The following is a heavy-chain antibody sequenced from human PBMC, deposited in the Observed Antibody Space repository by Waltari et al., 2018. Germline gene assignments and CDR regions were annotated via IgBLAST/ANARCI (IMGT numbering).Heavy chain of an antibody. CDR3: ARALGQQQLVNSEYFQH. Sequence: QLQLQESGPGLVKPSETLSLTCTVTGGSIRSSSSSWGCFPQPPGKGLEWIGRIYYSGSTYYNPSLKSRVTISVDTSKNQFSLKLSSVTAADTAVYYCARALGQQQLVNSEYFQHWGQGTLVTVSS. CDR1: GGSIRSSSSS. CDR2: IYYSGST. V-gene: IGHV4-39*07. D-gene: IGHD6-13*01. J-gene: IGHJ1*01.